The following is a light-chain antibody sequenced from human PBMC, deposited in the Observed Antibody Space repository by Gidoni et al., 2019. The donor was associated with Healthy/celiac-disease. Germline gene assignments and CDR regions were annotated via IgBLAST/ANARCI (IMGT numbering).Light chain of an antibody. CDR3: LQDYNYPWT. CDR2: AAS. Sequence: AIQITPSPSSLSASVGDRVTITCRASQGIRNDLGWYQQKPGKAPKLLIYAASSLQSGVPSRFSGSGSGTDFTLTISSLQPEDFATYYCLQDYNYPWTFGQGTKVEIK. CDR1: QGIRND. V-gene: IGKV1-6*01. J-gene: IGKJ1*01.